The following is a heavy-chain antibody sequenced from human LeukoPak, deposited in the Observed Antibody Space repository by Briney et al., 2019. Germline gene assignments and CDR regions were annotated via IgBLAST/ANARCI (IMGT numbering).Heavy chain of an antibody. CDR1: GGSISIYY. D-gene: IGHD3-10*01. CDR2: IYNSGSST. V-gene: IGHV4-59*01. J-gene: IGHJ4*02. Sequence: SGTLSLTCTVSGGSISIYYWNWIRQPPGKGLEWIGYIYNSGSSTIYNPSLKSRATISVDTSKNQFSLRLSSVTAADTAVYFCVRDRELTYWGQGTLVTVSS. CDR3: VRDRELTY.